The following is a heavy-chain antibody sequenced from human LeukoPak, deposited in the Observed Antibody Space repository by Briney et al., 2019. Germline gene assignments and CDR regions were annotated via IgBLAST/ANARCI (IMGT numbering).Heavy chain of an antibody. CDR1: GYTFTSYG. D-gene: IGHD3-10*01. J-gene: IGHJ5*02. Sequence: ASVKVSCKASGYTFTSYGISWVRQAPGQGLEWMGGIIPIFGTANYAQKFQGRVTITADESTSTAYMELSSLRSEDTAVYYCASDFIKGALGWFDPWGQGTLVTVSS. CDR2: IIPIFGTA. CDR3: ASDFIKGALGWFDP. V-gene: IGHV1-69*13.